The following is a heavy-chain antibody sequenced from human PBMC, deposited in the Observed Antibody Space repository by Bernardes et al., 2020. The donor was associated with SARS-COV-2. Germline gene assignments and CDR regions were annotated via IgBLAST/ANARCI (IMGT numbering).Heavy chain of an antibody. J-gene: IGHJ4*02. CDR2: IGWYGNER. CDR1: GFTFSEYQ. CDR3: ARVAREGYNL. D-gene: IGHD5-12*01. V-gene: IGHV3-7*01. Sequence: GGSLRLSCTGSGFTFSEYQMTWVRQTPGKGLEWVAKIGWYGNERLYVDSVEGRFTISRDDAQDSVYLQMNSLRPDDTALYYCARVAREGYNLWGRGALVIVSS.